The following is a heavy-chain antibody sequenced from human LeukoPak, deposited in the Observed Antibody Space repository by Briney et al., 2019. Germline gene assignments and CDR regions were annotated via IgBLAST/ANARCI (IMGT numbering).Heavy chain of an antibody. CDR1: GFTFSSYA. CDR2: ISYDGSNK. V-gene: IGHV3-30*04. CDR3: ARGIAVAGDFDY. D-gene: IGHD6-19*01. J-gene: IGHJ4*02. Sequence: GGSLRLSCAASGFTFSSYAMHWVRQAPGKGLEGVAVISYDGSNKYYADSVKGRFTISRDNSKNTLYLQMNSLRAEDTAVYYCARGIAVAGDFDYWGQGTLVTVSS.